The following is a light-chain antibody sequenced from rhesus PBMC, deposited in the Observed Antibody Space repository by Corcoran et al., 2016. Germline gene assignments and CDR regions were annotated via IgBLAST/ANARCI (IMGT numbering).Light chain of an antibody. J-gene: IGKJ3*01. CDR1: QTISSY. V-gene: IGKV1-44*03. CDR3: KQHNSYPFT. CDR2: AAS. Sequence: DIQMTQSPSSLSASVGDRVTITCRACQTISSYLAWYQQKPGKVPKLLIYAASTLQSGVPFRFSGSGSRTDFTLTISSLQPEDFATYYCKQHNSYPFTFGPVTKLDIK.